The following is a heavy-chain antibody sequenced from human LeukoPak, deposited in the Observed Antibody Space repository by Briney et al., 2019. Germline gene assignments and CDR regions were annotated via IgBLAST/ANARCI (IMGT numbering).Heavy chain of an antibody. Sequence: SETLSLTCIVSGGSISSDNYYWGWIRRPPGKGLEWIGSIHYTGNTYDNPSLKSRVTISVDTSRNQVSLKLTSVTAADTAVYYCARLLYDGNGFYYFDCWGQGTLVTVSS. V-gene: IGHV4-39*01. CDR3: ARLLYDGNGFYYFDC. CDR2: IHYTGNT. CDR1: GGSISSDNYY. D-gene: IGHD3-22*01. J-gene: IGHJ4*02.